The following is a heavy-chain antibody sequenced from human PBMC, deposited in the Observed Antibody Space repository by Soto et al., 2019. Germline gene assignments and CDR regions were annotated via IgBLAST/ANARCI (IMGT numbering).Heavy chain of an antibody. Sequence: NPSETLSLTCAVSGGSISSGGYSWSWIRQPPGKGLEWIGYIYHSGSTYYNPSLKSRVTISVDRSKNQFSLKLSSVTAADTAVYYCARRYGYSFGYWGQGTRVTVSS. D-gene: IGHD1-1*01. CDR1: GGSISSGGYS. V-gene: IGHV4-30-2*01. J-gene: IGHJ4*02. CDR3: ARRYGYSFGY. CDR2: IYHSGST.